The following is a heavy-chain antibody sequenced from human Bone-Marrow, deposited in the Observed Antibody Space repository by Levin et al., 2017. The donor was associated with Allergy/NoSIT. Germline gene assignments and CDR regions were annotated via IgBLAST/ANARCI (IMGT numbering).Heavy chain of an antibody. D-gene: IGHD6-13*01. CDR1: GFTFSSYA. CDR2: ISGSGVGT. Sequence: GGSLRLSCVASGFTFSSYAMSWVRQAPGKGLEWVSAISGSGVGTYGDSVKGRFTVSRDNSKNTLYLQMNSLRAEDTAVYYCAKDRDSSSWTFYYGMDVWGQGTTVTVSS. CDR3: AKDRDSSSWTFYYGMDV. V-gene: IGHV3-23*01. J-gene: IGHJ6*02.